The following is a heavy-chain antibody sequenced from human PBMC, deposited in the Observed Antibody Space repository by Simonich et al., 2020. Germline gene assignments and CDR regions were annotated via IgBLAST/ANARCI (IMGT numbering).Heavy chain of an antibody. CDR1: GFTFSRYS. J-gene: IGHJ3*02. Sequence: EVQLVESGGGLVKPGGSLRLSCAASGFTFSRYSMNWVRQAPGKGLDWVSSISSSSSYIYYADSVKGRFTISRDNAKNSLYLQMNSLRAEDTAVYYCAREIEAGNAFDIWGQGTMVTVSS. V-gene: IGHV3-21*03. CDR2: ISSSSSYI. CDR3: AREIEAGNAFDI.